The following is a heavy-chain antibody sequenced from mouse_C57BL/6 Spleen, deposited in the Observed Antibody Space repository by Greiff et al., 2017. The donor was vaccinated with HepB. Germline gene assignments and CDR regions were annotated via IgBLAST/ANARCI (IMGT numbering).Heavy chain of an antibody. J-gene: IGHJ3*01. CDR1: GYTFTDYY. CDR2: INPNNGGT. CDR3: ARSYGSSLAWFAY. V-gene: IGHV1-26*01. D-gene: IGHD1-1*01. Sequence: VQLKHSGPELVKPGASVKISCKASGYTFTDYYMNWVKQSHGKSLEWIGDINPNNGGTSYNQKFKGKATLTVDKSSSTAYMELRSLTSEDSAVYYCARSYGSSLAWFAYWGQGTLVTVSA.